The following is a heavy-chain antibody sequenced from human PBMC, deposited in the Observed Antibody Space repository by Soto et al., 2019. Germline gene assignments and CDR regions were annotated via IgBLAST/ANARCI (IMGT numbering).Heavy chain of an antibody. J-gene: IGHJ4*02. V-gene: IGHV4-59*01. CDR1: GGSISSYY. Sequence: QVQLQESGPGLVKPSETLSLTCTVSGGSISSYYWSWIRQPPGKGLEWIGYIYYSGNTDYNPSLKSRVPLSVDTAKSQFSLKLSSVTAADTAVYYCARGGGVYYFDYWGQGTLVTVSS. D-gene: IGHD2-8*02. CDR3: ARGGGVYYFDY. CDR2: IYYSGNT.